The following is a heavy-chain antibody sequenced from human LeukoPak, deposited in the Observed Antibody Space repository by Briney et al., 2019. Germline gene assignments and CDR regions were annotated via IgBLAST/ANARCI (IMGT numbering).Heavy chain of an antibody. CDR2: IRNKAKSHTT. CDR1: GFTFSDHY. V-gene: IGHV3-72*01. CDR3: ASGNDGGSGYYYFAY. J-gene: IGHJ4*02. D-gene: IGHD3-22*01. Sequence: GGSLSLSCAASGFTFSDHYMDWVRQAPGKGLDWVGRIRNKAKSHTTEYAASVKGRFTISRDDSKNSLYLQMNSLKTEDTAVYYYASGNDGGSGYYYFAYWGQGTLVTVSS.